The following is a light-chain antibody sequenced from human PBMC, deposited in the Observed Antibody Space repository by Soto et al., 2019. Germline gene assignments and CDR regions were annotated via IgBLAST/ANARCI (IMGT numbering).Light chain of an antibody. CDR3: QQSYSTPYT. Sequence: DIPMTQSPSSLSASVGDRVTITCRASQSISNYLNWYQQKPGKAPKLLIYAASSLQSGVPSGFSGSGSGTDFTLTISSLQPEDFATYYCQQSYSTPYTFGQGTKLDIK. J-gene: IGKJ2*01. CDR2: AAS. CDR1: QSISNY. V-gene: IGKV1-39*01.